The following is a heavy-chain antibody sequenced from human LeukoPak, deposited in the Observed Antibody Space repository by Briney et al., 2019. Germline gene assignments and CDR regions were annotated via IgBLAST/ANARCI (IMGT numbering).Heavy chain of an antibody. Sequence: SETLSLTCTVSGGSISSYYWSWVRQAAGKGLEWIGRIYTSGSNNYNPSLKSRVAMSVDTSKNQFSLKLSSVTAADTAMYYCARDNEVAARSFDYRGQGTLVTVSS. J-gene: IGHJ4*02. CDR2: IYTSGSN. D-gene: IGHD6-6*01. CDR1: GGSISSYY. CDR3: ARDNEVAARSFDY. V-gene: IGHV4-4*07.